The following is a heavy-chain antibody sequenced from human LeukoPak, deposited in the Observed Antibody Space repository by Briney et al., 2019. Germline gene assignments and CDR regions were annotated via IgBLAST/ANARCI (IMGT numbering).Heavy chain of an antibody. V-gene: IGHV4-39*07. D-gene: IGHD3-3*01. CDR3: ARGLLALEDFWSGYHFDY. CDR2: IYYSGST. CDR1: GGSISSSSYY. Sequence: SETLSLTCTVSGGSISSSSYYWGWIRQPPGKGLEWIGSIYYSGSTNYNPSLKSRVTISVDTSKNQFSLKLSSVTAADTAVYYCARGLLALEDFWSGYHFDYWGQGTLVTVSS. J-gene: IGHJ4*02.